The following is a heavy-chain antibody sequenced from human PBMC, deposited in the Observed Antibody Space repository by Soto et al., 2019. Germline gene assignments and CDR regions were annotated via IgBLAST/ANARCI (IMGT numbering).Heavy chain of an antibody. V-gene: IGHV1-18*01. D-gene: IGHD6-6*01. CDR1: GYTFTSYG. Sequence: ASVKVSCKASGYTFTSYGISWVRQAPGQGLEWMGWISAYNGNTNYAQKLQGRVTMTTDTSTSTAYMELRSLRSDDTAVYYCARKIGVVRHYYYYYMDVWGKGTTVTVSS. CDR3: ARKIGVVRHYYYYYMDV. CDR2: ISAYNGNT. J-gene: IGHJ6*03.